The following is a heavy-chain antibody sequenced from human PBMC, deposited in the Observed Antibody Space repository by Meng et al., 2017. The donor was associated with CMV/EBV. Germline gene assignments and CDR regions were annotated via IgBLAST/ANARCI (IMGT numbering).Heavy chain of an antibody. CDR1: GGTFSSYA. Sequence: HVQLWRTAAEWKKPVYSVKVSGKASGGTFSSYAISWVRQAPGQGLEWMGGIIPIFGTANYAQKFQGRVTITADESTSTAYMELSSLRSEDTAVYYCARNQPSRGWSHEDYWGQGTLVTVSS. J-gene: IGHJ4*02. V-gene: IGHV1-69*01. CDR2: IIPIFGTA. CDR3: ARNQPSRGWSHEDY. D-gene: IGHD2-15*01.